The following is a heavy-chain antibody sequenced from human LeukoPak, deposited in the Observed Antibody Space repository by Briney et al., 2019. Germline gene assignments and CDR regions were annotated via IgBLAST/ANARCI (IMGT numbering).Heavy chain of an antibody. CDR3: ARNPPYCTSTSCYNDY. Sequence: ASVKVSCKASGYTFTIYYMHWVRQAPGQGLEWMGWINPNSGATSYAQRFQGRVTMTRDTSISTAYMELSGLTSDDTTVYYCARNPPYCTSTSCYNDYWGQGTLVTVSS. J-gene: IGHJ4*02. V-gene: IGHV1-2*02. D-gene: IGHD2-2*02. CDR1: GYTFTIYY. CDR2: INPNSGAT.